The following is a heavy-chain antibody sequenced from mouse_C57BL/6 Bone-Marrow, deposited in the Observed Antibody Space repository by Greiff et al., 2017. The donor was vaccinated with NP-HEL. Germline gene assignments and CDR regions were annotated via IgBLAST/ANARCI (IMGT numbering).Heavy chain of an antibody. CDR2: RRNTANDYTT. V-gene: IGHV7-1*01. D-gene: IGHD2-5*01. CDR3: ARSPSYYSNYDAMDY. J-gene: IGHJ4*01. CDR1: GFTFSDFY. Sequence: EVKLVESGGGLVQSGRSLRLSCATSGFTFSDFYMEWVRQAPGKGLEWIAARRNTANDYTTEYSASVKCRFTISRDTSQRFLYLQMNALRAEDSATYYCARSPSYYSNYDAMDYWGQGTSVTVSS.